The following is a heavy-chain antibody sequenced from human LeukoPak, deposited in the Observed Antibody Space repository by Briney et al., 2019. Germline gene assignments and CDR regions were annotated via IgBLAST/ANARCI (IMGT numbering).Heavy chain of an antibody. J-gene: IGHJ4*02. V-gene: IGHV3-30*03. CDR2: ISYDGSNK. CDR1: GFTFSSYG. D-gene: IGHD2-21*02. CDR3: ARDPVVTAILYYFDY. Sequence: GGSLRLSCAASGFTFSSYGMHWVRQAPGKGPEWVAVISYDGSNKYYADSVKGRFTISRDNSKNTLYLQMNSLRAEDTAVYYCARDPVVTAILYYFDYWGQGTLVTVSS.